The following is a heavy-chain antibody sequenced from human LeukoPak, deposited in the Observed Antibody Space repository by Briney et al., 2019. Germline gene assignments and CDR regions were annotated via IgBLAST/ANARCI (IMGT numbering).Heavy chain of an antibody. CDR1: GFTFSSYG. CDR2: ISYDGSNK. V-gene: IGHV3-30*18. Sequence: GGSLRLSCAASGFTFSSYGMHWVRQAPGKGLEWVAVISYDGSNKYYADSVKGRFTIPRDNSKNTLYLQMNSLRAEDTAVYYCAKADNLAVVWDFWSGYYSYYGMDVWGQGTTVTVSS. J-gene: IGHJ6*02. D-gene: IGHD3-3*01. CDR3: AKADNLAVVWDFWSGYYSYYGMDV.